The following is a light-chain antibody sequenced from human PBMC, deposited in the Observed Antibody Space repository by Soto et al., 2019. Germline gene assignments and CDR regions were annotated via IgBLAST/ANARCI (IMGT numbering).Light chain of an antibody. CDR3: QQLNSY. J-gene: IGKJ5*01. V-gene: IGKV1-9*01. CDR2: AAS. CDR1: QGISNY. Sequence: DLQLTQSPSFLSASVGDRVTITCRASQGISNYLAWYQQKPGKAPKLLIYAASTLQSGVPSRFSGSGSGTEFTLTISSLQPEDFATYYCQQLNSYFGQGTRLEIK.